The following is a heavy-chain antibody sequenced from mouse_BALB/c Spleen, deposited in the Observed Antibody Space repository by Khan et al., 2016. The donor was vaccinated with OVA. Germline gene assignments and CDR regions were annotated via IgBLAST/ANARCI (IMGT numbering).Heavy chain of an antibody. CDR1: GYSITSGYA. J-gene: IGHJ2*01. CDR2: ISYSGVT. D-gene: IGHD1-1*01. V-gene: IGHV3-2*02. CDR3: ARGNYYGYYFDY. Sequence: EVELVESGPGLVKPSQSLYLTCTVTGYSITSGYAWNWIRQFPGNKLEWMGYISYSGVTSYTPSLKSRISITRDTSKNQFFLQLNSVTTEDTATYYCARGNYYGYYFDYWGQGTTLTVSS.